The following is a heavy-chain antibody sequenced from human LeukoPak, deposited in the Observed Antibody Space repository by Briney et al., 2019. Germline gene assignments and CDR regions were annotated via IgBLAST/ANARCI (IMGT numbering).Heavy chain of an antibody. CDR2: ISYDGSNK. CDR1: GFTFSSYA. Sequence: SGGSLRLSCAASGFTFSSYAMHWVRQAPGKGLEWVAVISYDGSNKYYADSVKGRFTISRDNSKNTLYLQMNSLRAEDTAVYYCARDVGQWLVYGGGGFDYWGLGTLVTVSS. D-gene: IGHD6-19*01. V-gene: IGHV3-30*04. CDR3: ARDVGQWLVYGGGGFDY. J-gene: IGHJ4*02.